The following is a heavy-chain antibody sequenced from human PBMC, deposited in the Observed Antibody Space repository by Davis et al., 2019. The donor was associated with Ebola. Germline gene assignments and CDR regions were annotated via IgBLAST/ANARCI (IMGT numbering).Heavy chain of an antibody. D-gene: IGHD1-26*01. CDR3: AREAPTIYQSGSYYRAWFDP. CDR1: GFTFSSYW. CDR2: INSDGSST. V-gene: IGHV3-74*01. Sequence: HTGGSLRLSCAASGFTFSSYWMHWVRQAPGKGLVWVSRINSDGSSTSYADSVKGRFTISRDNAKNSLYLQMNSLRAEDTAVYYCAREAPTIYQSGSYYRAWFDPWGQGTLVTVSS. J-gene: IGHJ5*02.